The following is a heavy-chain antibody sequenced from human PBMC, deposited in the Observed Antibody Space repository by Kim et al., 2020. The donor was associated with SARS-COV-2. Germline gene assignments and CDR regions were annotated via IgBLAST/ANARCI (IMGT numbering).Heavy chain of an antibody. V-gene: IGHV3-64D*09. Sequence: GGSLRLSCSASGFTFSNHRMHWVRQAPGKGLEYVSVISINGGSTYYADSVKGRFTISRDNSKNTLHLQMNSLRAEDTAVYYCVKDPRYGMDVWGQGTTVTVSS. CDR3: VKDPRYGMDV. J-gene: IGHJ6*02. CDR2: ISINGGST. CDR1: GFTFSNHR.